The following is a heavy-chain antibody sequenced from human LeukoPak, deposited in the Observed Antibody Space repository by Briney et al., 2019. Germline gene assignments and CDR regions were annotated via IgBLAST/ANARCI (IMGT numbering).Heavy chain of an antibody. CDR1: GGSFSGYY. J-gene: IGHJ5*02. Sequence: PSETLSLTCAVYGGSFSGYYWSWIRQPPGKGLEWIGEINHSGSTNYNPSLKSRVTISVDTSKNQFSLKLSSVTAADTAVYYCARYYYDSSGYWFDPWGQGTLVTVSS. V-gene: IGHV4-34*01. D-gene: IGHD3-22*01. CDR2: INHSGST. CDR3: ARYYYDSSGYWFDP.